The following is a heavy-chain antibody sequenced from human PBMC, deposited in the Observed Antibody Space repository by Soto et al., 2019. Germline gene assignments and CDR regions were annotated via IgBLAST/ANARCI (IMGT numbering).Heavy chain of an antibody. Sequence: LRLSCAASGFTVSSNYMTWVRQAPGKGLEWVSIIYTGGSSYYADSVKGRFTISRDNSKNTLYLQLKYLRAEDTAVYYCARETRDGWFDPWGQGTLVTVSS. V-gene: IGHV3-53*01. CDR2: IYTGGSS. CDR3: ARETRDGWFDP. J-gene: IGHJ5*02. CDR1: GFTVSSNY.